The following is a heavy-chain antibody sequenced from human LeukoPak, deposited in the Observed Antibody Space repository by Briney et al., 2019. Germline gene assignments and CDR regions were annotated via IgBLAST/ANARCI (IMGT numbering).Heavy chain of an antibody. J-gene: IGHJ6*03. CDR1: GYTFTGYY. D-gene: IGHD5-12*01. Sequence: ASVKVSCKASGYTFTGYYMHWVRQAPGQGLEWMGWINPNSGGTNYAQKFQGWVTMTRDTSISTAYMELSRLRSDDTAVYYCARGEENGYETYYYYYMDVWGKGTTVTVSS. CDR3: ARGEENGYETYYYYYMDV. CDR2: INPNSGGT. V-gene: IGHV1-2*04.